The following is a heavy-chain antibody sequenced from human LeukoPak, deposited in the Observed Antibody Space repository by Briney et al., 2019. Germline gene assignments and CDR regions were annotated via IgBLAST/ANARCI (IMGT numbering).Heavy chain of an antibody. CDR3: VRDRDWGAFDV. CDR2: IRYDGSNK. Sequence: GGSLRLSCAASGFTFSSYDIHWVRQAPGKGLEWVAFIRYDGSNKYYADSVMGRFTISRDNPKSTVYLQMNSLRVEDTAVYYCVRDRDWGAFDVWGQVTMVTVSS. CDR1: GFTFSSYD. V-gene: IGHV3-30*02. J-gene: IGHJ3*01. D-gene: IGHD3/OR15-3a*01.